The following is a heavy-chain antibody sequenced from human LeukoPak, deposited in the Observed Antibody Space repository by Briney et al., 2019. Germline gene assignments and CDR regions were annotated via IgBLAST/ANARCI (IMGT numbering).Heavy chain of an antibody. D-gene: IGHD3-22*01. Sequence: SETLSLTCTVSGGSISSSSYYWGWIRQPPGKGLEWIGSIYYSGSTYYNPSLKSRVTISVDTSKNQFSLKLSSVTAADTAVYYCATEYYYDSSGYYSLAYWGQGTLVTVSS. J-gene: IGHJ4*02. CDR3: ATEYYYDSSGYYSLAY. CDR2: IYYSGST. V-gene: IGHV4-39*07. CDR1: GGSISSSSYY.